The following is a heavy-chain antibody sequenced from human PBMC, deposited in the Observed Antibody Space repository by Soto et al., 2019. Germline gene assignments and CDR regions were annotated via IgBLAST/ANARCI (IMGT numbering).Heavy chain of an antibody. V-gene: IGHV1-69*13. J-gene: IGHJ5*02. Sequence: SVKVSCKASGGTFSSYAISWVRQAPGQGLEWMGGIIPIFGTANYAQKSQGRVTITADESTSTAYMELSSLRSEDTAVYYCAGGFHYCSSTSCYPLRWFDPWGQGTLVTVSS. CDR3: AGGFHYCSSTSCYPLRWFDP. CDR1: GGTFSSYA. D-gene: IGHD2-2*01. CDR2: IIPIFGTA.